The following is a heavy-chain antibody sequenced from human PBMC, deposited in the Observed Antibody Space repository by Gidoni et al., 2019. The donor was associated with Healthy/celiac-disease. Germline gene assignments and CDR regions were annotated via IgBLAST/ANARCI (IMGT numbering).Heavy chain of an antibody. CDR1: GYTFTSYG. CDR2: ISAYNGNT. Sequence: QVQLVQSGAEVKKPGASVKVSCKASGYTFTSYGISWVRQAPGQGLEWMGWISAYNGNTNYAQKLQGRVTMTTDTSTSTAYMELRSLRSDDTAVYYCARASHDYVWGSYRPDFDYWGQGTLVTVSS. D-gene: IGHD3-16*02. J-gene: IGHJ4*02. V-gene: IGHV1-18*01. CDR3: ARASHDYVWGSYRPDFDY.